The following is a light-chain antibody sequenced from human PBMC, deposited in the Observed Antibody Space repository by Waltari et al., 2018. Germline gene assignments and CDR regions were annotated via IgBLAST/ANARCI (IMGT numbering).Light chain of an antibody. Sequence: DIQMTQSPTSLSASVGDRVTITCRASQSISSYLNWYQQKPGKAPKVLIYAASSLQSGVPSRFSGSGSGTDFTLTISSLQPEDFATYYCQQSYSIPRTFGPGTKVD. V-gene: IGKV1-39*01. CDR1: QSISSY. J-gene: IGKJ3*01. CDR3: QQSYSIPRT. CDR2: AAS.